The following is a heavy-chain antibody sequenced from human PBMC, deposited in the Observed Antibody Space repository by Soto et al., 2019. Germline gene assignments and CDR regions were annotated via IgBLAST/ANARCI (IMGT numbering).Heavy chain of an antibody. CDR1: GGSVNSGSYY. Sequence: QVQLQESGPGLVKPAETLSLTCTVSGGSVNSGSYYWSWIRQPPGKGLEWIGYIYYSGSTNNNPYLTSRVTISVATSKNLFSLKLSSVTAADTAVYYCASGLPGSGWLQYDYWGQGTLVTVSS. CDR2: IYYSGST. CDR3: ASGLPGSGWLQYDY. J-gene: IGHJ4*02. V-gene: IGHV4-61*01. D-gene: IGHD6-19*01.